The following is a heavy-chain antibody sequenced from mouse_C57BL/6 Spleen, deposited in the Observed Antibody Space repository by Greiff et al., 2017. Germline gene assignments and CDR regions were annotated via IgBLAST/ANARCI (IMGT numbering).Heavy chain of an antibody. CDR1: GFTFSDYY. CDR2: ISNGGGST. J-gene: IGHJ4*01. Sequence: EVKLVESGGGLVQPGGSLKLSCAASGFTFSDYYLYWVRQTPEKRLEWVAYISNGGGSTYYPDTVKGRFTISRDNAKNTLYLQMSRLKSEDTAMYYCARRRVDSSGYAMDYWGQGTSVTVSS. CDR3: ARRRVDSSGYAMDY. D-gene: IGHD3-2*02. V-gene: IGHV5-12*01.